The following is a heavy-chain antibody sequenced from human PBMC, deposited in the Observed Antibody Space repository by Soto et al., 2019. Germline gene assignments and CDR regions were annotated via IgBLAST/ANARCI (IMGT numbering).Heavy chain of an antibody. D-gene: IGHD2-21*02. V-gene: IGHV3-21*01. Sequence: EVQLVESGGGLVKPGGSLRLSCAASGFTFSNYSMNWVRQAPGKGLEWVSFISSSSRHIYYADSVKGRFTISRDNAKNSLYLQMNSLRAEDTAVYYCARGSLTAPDAFDIWGQETMVTVSS. CDR3: ARGSLTAPDAFDI. CDR1: GFTFSNYS. J-gene: IGHJ3*02. CDR2: ISSSSRHI.